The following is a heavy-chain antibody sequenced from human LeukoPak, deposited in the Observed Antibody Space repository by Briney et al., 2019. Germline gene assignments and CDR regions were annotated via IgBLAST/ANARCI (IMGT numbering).Heavy chain of an antibody. CDR2: INPNSGGT. CDR1: GYTFTGYY. J-gene: IGHJ5*02. D-gene: IGHD2-2*01. CDR3: ARDGDDIVVVPAATGDVNWFDP. V-gene: IGHV1-2*02. Sequence: ASVKVSCKASGYTFTGYYMHWVRQAPGQGLEWMGWINPNSGGTNYAQKFQGRVTMTRDTSISTAYMELRSLRSDDTAVYYCARDGDDIVVVPAATGDVNWFDPWGQGTLVTVSS.